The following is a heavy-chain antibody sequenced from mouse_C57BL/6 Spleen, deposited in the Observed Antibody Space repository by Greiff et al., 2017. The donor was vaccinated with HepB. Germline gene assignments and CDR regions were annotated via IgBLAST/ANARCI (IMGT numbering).Heavy chain of an antibody. Sequence: QVQLQQSGPELVKPGASVKISCKASGYAFSSSWMNWVKQRPGKGLEWIGRIYPGDGDTNYNGKFKGKATLTADKSSSTAYMQLSSLTSEDSAVYFCARKGAGTGPGSFDYWGQGTTLTVSS. J-gene: IGHJ2*01. CDR1: GYAFSSSW. CDR3: ARKGAGTGPGSFDY. V-gene: IGHV1-82*01. CDR2: IYPGDGDT. D-gene: IGHD4-1*01.